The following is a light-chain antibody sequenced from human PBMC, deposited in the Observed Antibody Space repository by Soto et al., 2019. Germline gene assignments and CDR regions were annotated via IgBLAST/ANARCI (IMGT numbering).Light chain of an antibody. V-gene: IGKV1-9*01. Sequence: DIQLSQSPSFLSAAVGDRVTISCRASQVINNYLSWYQQKPGKAPDLLIYTSSTLRSGVPARFSGSGSGTAFALTISSLQPEDSATYYCQQLNRYLVTFGGGTKVEIK. CDR3: QQLNRYLVT. J-gene: IGKJ4*01. CDR1: QVINNY. CDR2: TSS.